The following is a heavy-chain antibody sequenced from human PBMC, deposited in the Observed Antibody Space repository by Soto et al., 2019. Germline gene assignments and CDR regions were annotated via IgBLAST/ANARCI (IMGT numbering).Heavy chain of an antibody. CDR1: GYTFTGYY. V-gene: IGHV1-2*04. J-gene: IGHJ4*02. Sequence: QVQLVQSGAEVKKPGASVKVSCKASGYTFTGYYMHWVRQPPGQGLEWMGWINPNSGGTNYAQKFQGWVTMTRDTYISGAYKELCRLRSDDPAVYCCARRADREGYIDYWGQGTLFTVSS. D-gene: IGHD6-6*01. CDR3: ARRADREGYIDY. CDR2: INPNSGGT.